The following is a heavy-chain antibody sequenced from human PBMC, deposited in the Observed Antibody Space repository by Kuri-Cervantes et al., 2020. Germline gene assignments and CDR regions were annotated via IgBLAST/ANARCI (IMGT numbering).Heavy chain of an antibody. J-gene: IGHJ4*02. CDR1: GFTFSSYS. CDR2: ISSSSSYI. CDR3: ASDKTTAFDY. Sequence: GGSLRLSCAASGFTFSSYSMNWVRQAPGKGLEWVSSISSSSSYIYYADSVKGRFTISRDNAKNSLYLQMSSLRAEDTAVYYCASDKTTAFDYWGQGTLVTVSS. D-gene: IGHD4-17*01. V-gene: IGHV3-21*01.